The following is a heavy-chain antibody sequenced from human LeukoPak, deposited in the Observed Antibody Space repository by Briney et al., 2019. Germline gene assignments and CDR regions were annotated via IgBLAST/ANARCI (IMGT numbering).Heavy chain of an antibody. D-gene: IGHD3-22*01. CDR1: GYTFTSYY. J-gene: IGHJ4*02. Sequence: ASVKVSCKASGYTFTSYYLYWVRQAPGQGLEWMGVINPSGGSTTSAQKFQGRVTMTRDTSTSTVYMELRSLRSEDTAVYYCARGPGPADDGGGYCFDYWGQGTLVTVSS. CDR2: INPSGGST. V-gene: IGHV1-46*01. CDR3: ARGPGPADDGGGYCFDY.